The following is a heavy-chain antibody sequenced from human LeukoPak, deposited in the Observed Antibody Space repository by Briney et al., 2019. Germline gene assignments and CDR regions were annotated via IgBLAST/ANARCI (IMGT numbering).Heavy chain of an antibody. V-gene: IGHV4-59*08. CDR3: AGHHPRNTVDF. CDR2: ISDIGSI. D-gene: IGHD2-8*02. Sequence: SETLSLTCTVSGGSISSYYWSWIRQPPGKGLEWIAYISDIGSINYNPSLKSRVTISLETSKNQFSLKLSSVTAADTAVYYCAGHHPRNTVDFWGQRTLVTVSS. J-gene: IGHJ4*02. CDR1: GGSISSYY.